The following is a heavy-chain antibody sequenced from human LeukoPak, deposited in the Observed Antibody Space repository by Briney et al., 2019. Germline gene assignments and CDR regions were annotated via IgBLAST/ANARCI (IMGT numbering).Heavy chain of an antibody. J-gene: IGHJ6*02. CDR1: GYTFTSYD. D-gene: IGHD6-19*01. CDR2: MNPNSGNT. CDR3: ARGGYSSGWYRHYSYGMDV. V-gene: IGHV1-8*01. Sequence: ASVKVSCKASGYTFTSYDINWVRQATGQGLEWMGWMNPNSGNTGYAQKFQGRVTMTRNTSISTAYMELSSLRSEDTAVYYCARGGYSSGWYRHYSYGMDVWGQGTTVTVSS.